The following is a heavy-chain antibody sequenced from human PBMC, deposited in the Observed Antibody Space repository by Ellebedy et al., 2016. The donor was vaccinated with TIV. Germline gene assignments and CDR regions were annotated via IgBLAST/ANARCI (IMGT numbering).Heavy chain of an antibody. CDR3: AVSRGRWYLDL. CDR2: IGSRTSKI. Sequence: GESLKISCAASGFTFNTYSMNWVRQAPGKGREWVSYIGSRTSKIYYADSVKGRFTISRDNAKNSLYLQMDSLRAEDTAVYYCAVSRGRWYLDLWGRGTLVTVSS. J-gene: IGHJ2*01. D-gene: IGHD5/OR15-5a*01. V-gene: IGHV3-48*04. CDR1: GFTFNTYS.